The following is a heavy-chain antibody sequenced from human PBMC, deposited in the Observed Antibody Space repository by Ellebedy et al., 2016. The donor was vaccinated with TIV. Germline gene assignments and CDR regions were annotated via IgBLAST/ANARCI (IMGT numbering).Heavy chain of an antibody. J-gene: IGHJ4*02. CDR3: ARYYGSGRYYFDY. Sequence: SETLSLTXTVSGGSISSSSYYWGWIRQPPGKGLEWIGSIYYSGSTYYNPSLKSRVTISVDTSKNQFSLKLSSVTAADTAVYYCARYYGSGRYYFDYWGQGTLITVSS. D-gene: IGHD3-10*01. CDR2: IYYSGST. CDR1: GGSISSSSYY. V-gene: IGHV4-39*07.